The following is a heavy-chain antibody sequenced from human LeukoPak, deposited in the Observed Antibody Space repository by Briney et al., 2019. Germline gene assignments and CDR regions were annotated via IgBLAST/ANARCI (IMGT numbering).Heavy chain of an antibody. CDR1: GGTFSSYA. V-gene: IGHV1-46*01. CDR3: AREGTFSSPWNWFDP. CDR2: ISPSGGST. J-gene: IGHJ5*02. Sequence: GASVKVSCKASGGTFSSYAISWVRQAPGQGLEWMGMISPSGGSTTYAQKFQGRVTMTRDTSTSTVYMELSILRSEDTAVYYCAREGTFSSPWNWFDPWGQGTLVTVSS. D-gene: IGHD6-13*01.